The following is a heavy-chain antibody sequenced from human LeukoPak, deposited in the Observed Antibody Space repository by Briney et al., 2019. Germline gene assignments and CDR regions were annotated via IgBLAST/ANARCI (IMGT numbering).Heavy chain of an antibody. D-gene: IGHD3-9*01. J-gene: IGHJ5*02. CDR2: ISYDGSNK. Sequence: PGGSLRLSCAAPGFTFSSYAMHRVRQAPGKGLEWVAVISYDGSNKYYADSVKGRFTISRDNSKNTLYLQMNSLRAEDTAVYYCARDRGRDFDWLPYNWFDPWGQGTLVTVSP. CDR1: GFTFSSYA. CDR3: ARDRGRDFDWLPYNWFDP. V-gene: IGHV3-30-3*01.